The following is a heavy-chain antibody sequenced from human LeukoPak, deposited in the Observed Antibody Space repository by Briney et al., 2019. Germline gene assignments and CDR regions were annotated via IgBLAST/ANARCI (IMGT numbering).Heavy chain of an antibody. CDR1: GFTFSSYA. J-gene: IGHJ3*02. CDR2: ISYDGSNK. Sequence: GRSLRLSCAASGFTFSSYAMHWVRQAPGKGLEWVAVISYDGSNKYYADSVKGRLTISRDNAKNSLYLQMNSLRAEDTAVYYCARVKATTDHAFDIWGQGTMVTVSS. V-gene: IGHV3-30-3*01. D-gene: IGHD4-11*01. CDR3: ARVKATTDHAFDI.